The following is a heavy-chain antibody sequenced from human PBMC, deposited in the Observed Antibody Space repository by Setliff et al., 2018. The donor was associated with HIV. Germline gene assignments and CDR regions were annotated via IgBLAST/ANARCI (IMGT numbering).Heavy chain of an antibody. CDR3: ARWVDDNSEGSYYHYMDV. V-gene: IGHV1-18*01. D-gene: IGHD6-25*01. CDR2: ISGYNGWT. J-gene: IGHJ6*03. Sequence: GASVKVSCKASGYTFTSYGVSWVRQAPGQGLEWMGLISGYNGWTKYPQKFQGRVTMTTDTSTSTVYMELTSLTSDDTAVYYCARWVDDNSEGSYYHYMDVWGNGVSVTVSS. CDR1: GYTFTSYG.